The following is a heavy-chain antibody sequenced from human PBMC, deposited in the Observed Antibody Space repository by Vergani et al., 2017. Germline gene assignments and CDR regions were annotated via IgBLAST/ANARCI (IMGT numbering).Heavy chain of an antibody. CDR3: ARDCRWVTGTEYYFDY. D-gene: IGHD1-20*01. V-gene: IGHV1-69*04. J-gene: IGHJ4*02. Sequence: QVQLVQSGAEVQKPGSSVKVSCKASGGTFSSYAISWVRQAPGQGLEWMGRIIPILGIANYAQKFQGRVTITADKSTSTAYMELSILRSEDKAVYYCARDCRWVTGTEYYFDYWRQGTLVTVSS. CDR2: IIPILGIA. CDR1: GGTFSSYA.